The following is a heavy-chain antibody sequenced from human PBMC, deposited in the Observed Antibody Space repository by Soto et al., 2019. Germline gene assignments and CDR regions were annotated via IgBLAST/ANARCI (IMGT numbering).Heavy chain of an antibody. CDR3: AAPAANEHYNRFDH. J-gene: IGHJ5*02. D-gene: IGHD6-13*01. CDR2: ISAYNGNT. CDR1: GYTFTSYG. Sequence: ASVKVSCKASGYTFTSYGISWVRQAPGQGLEWMGWISAYNGNTNYAQKLQGRVTMTTDTSTSTAYMELRSLRSDDTAVYYCAAPAANEHYNRFDHWGQGTLVTVSS. V-gene: IGHV1-18*01.